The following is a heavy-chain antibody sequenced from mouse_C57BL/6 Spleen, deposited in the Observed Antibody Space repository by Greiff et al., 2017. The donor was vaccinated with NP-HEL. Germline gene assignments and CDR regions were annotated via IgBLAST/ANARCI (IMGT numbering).Heavy chain of an antibody. J-gene: IGHJ2*01. CDR3: ARVVDYYGSSPDY. D-gene: IGHD1-1*01. V-gene: IGHV1-53*01. CDR2: INPSNGGT. Sequence: VQLQQSGTELVKPGASVKLSCKASGYTFTSYWMHWVKQRPGQGLEWIGNINPSNGGTNYNEKFKSKATLTVDKSSSTAYMQLSSLTSEDPAVYDCARVVDYYGSSPDYWGQGTTLTVAS. CDR1: GYTFTSYW.